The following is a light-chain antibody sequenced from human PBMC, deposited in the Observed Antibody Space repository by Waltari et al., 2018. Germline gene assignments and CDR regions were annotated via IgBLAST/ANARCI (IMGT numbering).Light chain of an antibody. CDR3: QQYNSYSLLT. CDR1: QSISNC. V-gene: IGKV1-5*03. CDR2: KAA. J-gene: IGKJ4*01. Sequence: DIQMTQSPSTLSASVADRFTITCRASQSISNCLAWYQQKPGKAPKLLLYKAATLESGVPSRFSGSGSGTEFTLTISSLQPDDFATYYCQQYNSYSLLTFGGGTKVEIK.